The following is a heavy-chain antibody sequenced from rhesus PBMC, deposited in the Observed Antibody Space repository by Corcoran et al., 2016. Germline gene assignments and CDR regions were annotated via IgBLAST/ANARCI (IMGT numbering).Heavy chain of an antibody. CDR2: IGGSSGST. D-gene: IGHD5-36*01. CDR3: ARRGIATIYFDY. V-gene: IGHV4-99*01. J-gene: IGHJ4*01. CDR1: GYSISSGYY. Sequence: QVQLQESGPGLVKPSEPLSLTCAVSGYSISSGYYCGWIRQPPGKGLEWIGYIGGSSGSTHYNHSLKSRVTISKDTSKNQFSLKLSSVTAADTAVYYCARRGIATIYFDYWDQGVLVTVSS.